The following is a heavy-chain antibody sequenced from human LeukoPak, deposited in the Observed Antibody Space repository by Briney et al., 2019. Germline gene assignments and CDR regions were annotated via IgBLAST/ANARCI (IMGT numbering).Heavy chain of an antibody. CDR2: ISTYNGNT. D-gene: IGHD3-9*01. Sequence: ASVKVSCKASGYTFTNYGISWVRQAPGQGLEWMGWISTYNGNTDYAQKLQGRVTMTTDTSTSTAYMELGSLRSDDTAVYYCARDYDFLTGYAKFDYWGQGTLVTVSS. V-gene: IGHV1-18*01. J-gene: IGHJ4*02. CDR3: ARDYDFLTGYAKFDY. CDR1: GYTFTNYG.